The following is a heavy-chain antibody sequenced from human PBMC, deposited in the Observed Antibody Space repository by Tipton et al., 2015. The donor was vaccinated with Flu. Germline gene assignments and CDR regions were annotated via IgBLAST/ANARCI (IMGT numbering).Heavy chain of an antibody. Sequence: SLRLSCAASGFTVSSNYMSWVRQAPGKGLEWVSVIYSGGSTYYADSVKGRFTISRDNSKNTLYLQMNSLRAEDTAVYYCWKTPSSSWGRDYWGQGTLVTVSS. J-gene: IGHJ4*02. D-gene: IGHD6-13*01. V-gene: IGHV3-53*01. CDR3: WKTPSSSWGRDY. CDR1: GFTVSSNY. CDR2: IYSGGST.